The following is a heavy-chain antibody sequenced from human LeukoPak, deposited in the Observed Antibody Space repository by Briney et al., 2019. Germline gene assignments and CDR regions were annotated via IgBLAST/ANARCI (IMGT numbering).Heavy chain of an antibody. J-gene: IGHJ4*02. CDR2: ISGSGGST. D-gene: IGHD4/OR15-4a*01. V-gene: IGHV3-23*01. Sequence: GGSLRLSCAASGFTFSDYYMSWLRQAPGKGLEWVSAISGSGGSTYYADSMKGRFTISRDNSKNTLYLQMNSLRAEDTAVYYCAKEKNRCFLGFWGKETVVSVS. CDR1: GFTFSDYY. CDR3: AKEKNRCFLGF.